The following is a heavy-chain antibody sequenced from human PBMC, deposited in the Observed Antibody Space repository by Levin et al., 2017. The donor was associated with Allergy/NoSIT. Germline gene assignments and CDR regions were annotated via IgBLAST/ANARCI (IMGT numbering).Heavy chain of an antibody. J-gene: IGHJ4*02. Sequence: LGESLKISCKASGYTFTSYGISWVRQAPGQGLEWMGWISAYNGNTNYAQKLQGRVTMTTDTSTSTAYMELRSLRSDDTAVYYCARVEILGYCSGGSCYSDYWGQGTLVTVSS. CDR1: GYTFTSYG. V-gene: IGHV1-18*01. D-gene: IGHD2-15*01. CDR2: ISAYNGNT. CDR3: ARVEILGYCSGGSCYSDY.